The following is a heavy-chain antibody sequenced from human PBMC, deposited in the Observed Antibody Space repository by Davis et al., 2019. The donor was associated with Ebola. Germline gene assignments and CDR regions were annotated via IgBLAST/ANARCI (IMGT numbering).Heavy chain of an antibody. Sequence: GESLKISCAASGFTFSSYGMHWVRQAPGKGLEWVSVIYSCGSTYYADSVKGRFTISRDNSKNTLYLQMNSLRAEDTAVYYCARDAYYDFWSGYYYSSYFDYWGQGTLVTVSS. D-gene: IGHD3-3*01. J-gene: IGHJ4*02. CDR3: ARDAYYDFWSGYYYSSYFDY. V-gene: IGHV3-66*03. CDR1: GFTFSSYG. CDR2: IYSCGST.